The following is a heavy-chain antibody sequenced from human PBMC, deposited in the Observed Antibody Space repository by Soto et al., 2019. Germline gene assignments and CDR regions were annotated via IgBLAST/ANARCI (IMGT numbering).Heavy chain of an antibody. V-gene: IGHV2-26*01. J-gene: IGHJ4*02. CDR2: IFSTDEK. D-gene: IGHD6-19*01. CDR3: ARTTSNIAVAGPGFDS. Sequence: ETLSLTCTVSGGSISSYYWSWIRQPPGKALEWLAHIFSTDEKSYSPSLETRLTISKDTSKSQVVLTMTDMNPVDTATYYCARTTSNIAVAGPGFDSWGQGTLVTVS. CDR1: GGSISSYYW.